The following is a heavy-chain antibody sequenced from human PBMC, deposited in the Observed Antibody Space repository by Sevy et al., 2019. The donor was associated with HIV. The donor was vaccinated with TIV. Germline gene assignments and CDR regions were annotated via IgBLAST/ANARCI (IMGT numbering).Heavy chain of an antibody. V-gene: IGHV3-30*02. CDR2: IRYDGSNK. CDR3: ARGRKTTQEWLEELDYYYFIDV. D-gene: IGHD2-8*01. CDR1: GFTFSTYD. Sequence: GGSLRLSCAASGFTFSTYDMHWVRQAPGKGLEWVAYIRYDGSNKYYGDSVRGRFTISRDNSKSTLYVQLNSLRAEDTAVYYCARGRKTTQEWLEELDYYYFIDVWGQGTSVTVSS. J-gene: IGHJ6*03.